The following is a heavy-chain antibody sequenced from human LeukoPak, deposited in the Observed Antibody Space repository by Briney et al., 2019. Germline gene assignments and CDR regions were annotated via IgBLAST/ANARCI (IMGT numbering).Heavy chain of an antibody. Sequence: GESLKVSCKGSGYSFPTYWIGWVRQMPGKGLEWMGIIYPGDSDTRYSPSFQGQVTISADKSISTAYLQWSSLKASDTAMYYCARRGPIAAVGYYFDYWGQGTLVTVSP. CDR2: IYPGDSDT. CDR1: GYSFPTYW. J-gene: IGHJ4*02. CDR3: ARRGPIAAVGYYFDY. V-gene: IGHV5-51*01. D-gene: IGHD6-13*01.